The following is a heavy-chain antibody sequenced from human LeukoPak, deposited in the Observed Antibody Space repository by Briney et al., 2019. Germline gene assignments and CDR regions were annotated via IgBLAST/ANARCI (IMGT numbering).Heavy chain of an antibody. J-gene: IGHJ5*02. CDR1: GFTFTSYW. CDR3: ARGKLNWFDP. Sequence: GGSLRLSCAGSGFTFTSYWMHWVRQAPGKGLAWVSRINSDGSTTDYADSVKGRFTISRDNAKNTLYLQMNSLRVEDTAVYYCARGKLNWFDPWGQGTLVTVSS. V-gene: IGHV3-74*01. D-gene: IGHD3-10*01. CDR2: INSDGSTT.